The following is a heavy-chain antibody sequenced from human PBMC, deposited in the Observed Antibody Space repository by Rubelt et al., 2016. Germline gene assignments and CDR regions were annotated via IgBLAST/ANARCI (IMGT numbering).Heavy chain of an antibody. CDR3: ANTIVVVPAAIPYGMDV. CDR2: IYYSGST. Sequence: WIGSIYYSGSTYYNPSLKSRVTISVDTSKNQFSLKLSSVTAADTAVYYCANTIVVVPAAIPYGMDVWGQGTTVTVSS. J-gene: IGHJ6*02. V-gene: IGHV4-39*07. D-gene: IGHD2-2*01.